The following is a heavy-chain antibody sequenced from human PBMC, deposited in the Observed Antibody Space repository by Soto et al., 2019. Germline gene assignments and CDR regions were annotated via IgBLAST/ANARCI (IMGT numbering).Heavy chain of an antibody. Sequence: TVRVSCKASGYTLTNYGVTWVRQAPGQGLEWLGRVTPYKADTNSAQNLQGRVTMATDTSTNTAYLELRSLRSDDTAVYFCATDGPSNSGNLYAFDIWGQGPMVTVSA. J-gene: IGHJ3*02. CDR1: GYTLTNYG. CDR2: VTPYKADT. CDR3: ATDGPSNSGNLYAFDI. V-gene: IGHV1-18*04. D-gene: IGHD5-12*01.